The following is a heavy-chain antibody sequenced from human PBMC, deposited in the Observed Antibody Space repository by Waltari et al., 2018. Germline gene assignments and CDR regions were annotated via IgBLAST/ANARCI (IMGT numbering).Heavy chain of an antibody. Sequence: EVQLVESGGGLVQPGGSLRLSCAASGLTFSSYWMHWVRQAPGKGLVGVSRINSDGSSTSYADSVKGRFTIARDNAKNTLYLQMNSLRAEDTAVYYCASVMVQGAARYYGMDVWGQGTTVTVSS. CDR2: INSDGSST. V-gene: IGHV3-74*01. J-gene: IGHJ6*02. D-gene: IGHD3-10*01. CDR1: GLTFSSYW. CDR3: ASVMVQGAARYYGMDV.